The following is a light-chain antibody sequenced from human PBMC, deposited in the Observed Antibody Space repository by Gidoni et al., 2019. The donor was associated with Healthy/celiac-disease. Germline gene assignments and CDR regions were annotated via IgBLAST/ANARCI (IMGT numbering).Light chain of an antibody. CDR2: YDS. V-gene: IGLV3-21*04. J-gene: IGLJ1*01. CDR3: QVWDSSSDHRGV. CDR1: NIGSKS. Sequence: SYVLTQPPSVSVAPGKTARITCGGNNIGSKSVHWYQQKPGQAPVLVIYYDSDRPSGIPERFSGSNSGNTATLTISRVEAVDEADYYCQVWDSSSDHRGVFGTGTKVTVL.